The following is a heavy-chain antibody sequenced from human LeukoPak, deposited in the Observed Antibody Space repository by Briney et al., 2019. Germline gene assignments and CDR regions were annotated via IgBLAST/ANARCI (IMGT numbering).Heavy chain of an antibody. CDR3: ARRERNGYNLFDY. V-gene: IGHV5-51*01. CDR1: GYSFATDL. Sequence: GESLKISCKGSGYSFATDLIGWGRQMPGKGLEWMGIIYPGDSDTRYSPSFQGQVTISADKSISTAYLQWSSLKASDTAMYYCARRERNGYNLFDYWGQGTLVTVSS. D-gene: IGHD5-24*01. J-gene: IGHJ4*02. CDR2: IYPGDSDT.